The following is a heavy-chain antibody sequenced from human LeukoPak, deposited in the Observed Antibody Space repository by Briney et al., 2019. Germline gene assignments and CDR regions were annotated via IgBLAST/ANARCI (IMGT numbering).Heavy chain of an antibody. J-gene: IGHJ5*02. CDR1: GGTFSSYA. CDR2: IIPIFGTA. Sequence: GASVKVPCKASGGTFSSYAISWVRQAPGQGLEWMGGIIPIFGTANYAQKFQGRVTITADESTSTAYMELSSLRSEDTAVYYCARGAVAGLYNWFDPWGQGTLVTVSS. CDR3: ARGAVAGLYNWFDP. D-gene: IGHD6-19*01. V-gene: IGHV1-69*13.